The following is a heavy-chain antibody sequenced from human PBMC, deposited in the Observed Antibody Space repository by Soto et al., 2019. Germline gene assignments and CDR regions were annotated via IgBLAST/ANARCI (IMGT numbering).Heavy chain of an antibody. V-gene: IGHV1-69*06. Sequence: QVQLVQSGPEVKKPGSSVKVSCKASGGTFSSDGISWVRQAPGQGLEWMGGVIPIFGAANYAQRFQGRVTITADKSTSTGYMELSKLRSEDTAVYYCATEGRQRSYSYYGLEVWGQGTTVIVSS. CDR2: VIPIFGAA. D-gene: IGHD2-21*01. CDR1: GGTFSSDG. CDR3: ATEGRQRSYSYYGLEV. J-gene: IGHJ6*02.